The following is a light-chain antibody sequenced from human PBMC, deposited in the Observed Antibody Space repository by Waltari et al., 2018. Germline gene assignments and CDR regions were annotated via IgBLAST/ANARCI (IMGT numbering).Light chain of an antibody. J-gene: IGKJ1*01. Sequence: DIQMTQSPSTLSASVGDRVTITCRASQSVSIWLAWYQQKPGKAPNLLIYKASTLESGVPSRFSGSGSGTEFTLTINSLQPDDFATYYCQQYNSYSRTFGQGTKVEI. CDR3: QQYNSYSRT. V-gene: IGKV1-5*03. CDR1: QSVSIW. CDR2: KAS.